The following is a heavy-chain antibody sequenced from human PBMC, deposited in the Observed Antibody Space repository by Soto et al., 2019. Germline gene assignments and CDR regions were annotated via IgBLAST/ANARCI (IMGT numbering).Heavy chain of an antibody. Sequence: QLQLQESGPGLVKPSETLSLTCTVSGGSISSSSYYWGWIRQPPGKGLEWIGSIYYSGSTYYNPSLKSRVTISVDTSKSQFSLKLSSVTAADTAVYYCAAVRGVYIADAFDIWGQGTMVTVSS. CDR2: IYYSGST. CDR3: AAVRGVYIADAFDI. J-gene: IGHJ3*02. D-gene: IGHD3-10*01. CDR1: GGSISSSSYY. V-gene: IGHV4-39*01.